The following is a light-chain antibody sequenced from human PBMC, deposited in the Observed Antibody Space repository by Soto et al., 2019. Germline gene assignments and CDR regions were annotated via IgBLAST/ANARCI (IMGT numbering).Light chain of an antibody. J-gene: IGLJ3*02. CDR3: PAWDDSLSGPV. CDR2: RHN. V-gene: IGLV1-47*01. Sequence: QSVLTQPPSASGTPGQRVTISCSGRRSNIGSNYVYWYQQLPGTAPKLLIYRHNQRPSGDPDRFSGSKSGTSDSLAISGLLSEDDGDSSWPAWDDSLSGPVLGGEPQRPVL. CDR1: RSNIGSNY.